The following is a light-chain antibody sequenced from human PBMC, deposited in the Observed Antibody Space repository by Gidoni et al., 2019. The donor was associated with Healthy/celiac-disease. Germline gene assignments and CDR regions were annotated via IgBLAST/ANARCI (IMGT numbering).Light chain of an antibody. CDR2: LGS. V-gene: IGKV2-28*01. Sequence: DIVMTQSPLFLPVTPGEPAPISCRSSQSLLHSNGYNSLDWYLQKPGQSPQLLIYLGSNRASGVPDRFSGSGSGTDFTLKISRVEAEDVGVYYCMQALQTPLTFGGGTKVEIK. J-gene: IGKJ4*01. CDR1: QSLLHSNGYNS. CDR3: MQALQTPLT.